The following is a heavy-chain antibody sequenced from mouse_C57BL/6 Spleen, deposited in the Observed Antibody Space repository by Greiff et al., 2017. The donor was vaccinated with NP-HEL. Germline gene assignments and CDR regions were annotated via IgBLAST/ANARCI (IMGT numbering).Heavy chain of an antibody. J-gene: IGHJ2*01. V-gene: IGHV1-52*01. CDR3: ARGNSVDYFDY. CDR1: GYTFTSYW. Sequence: QVQLQQPGAELVRPGSSVKLSCKASGYTFTSYWMHWVKQRPIQGLEWIGNIDPSDSATHYNQKFKDKATLTVDKSSSTAYMQLSSLTSEDSAVYYCARGNSVDYFDYWGQGTTLTVSS. CDR2: IDPSDSAT.